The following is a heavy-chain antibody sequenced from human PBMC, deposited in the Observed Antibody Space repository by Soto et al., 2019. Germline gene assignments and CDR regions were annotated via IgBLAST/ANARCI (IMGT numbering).Heavy chain of an antibody. D-gene: IGHD2-2*01. Sequence: QVQLVQSGAEVKKPGASVKVSCKASGYTFTSYGISWVRQAPGQGLEWMGWISAYNGNTNYAQKLQGRVTMTADTTTSTAYMELRSLRSDDTAVYYCARGGIVLVPAVRDACDIWGQGTMVTVSS. V-gene: IGHV1-18*01. CDR2: ISAYNGNT. J-gene: IGHJ3*02. CDR3: ARGGIVLVPAVRDACDI. CDR1: GYTFTSYG.